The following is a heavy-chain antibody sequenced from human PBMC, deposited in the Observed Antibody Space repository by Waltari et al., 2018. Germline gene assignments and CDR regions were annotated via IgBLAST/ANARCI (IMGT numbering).Heavy chain of an antibody. CDR1: DFTFASHT. J-gene: IGHJ4*02. CDR3: SREANYDRRDSPNDY. V-gene: IGHV3-21*01. D-gene: IGHD3-16*01. CDR2: ITISSNHI. Sequence: LVESGGGLVKPGGSLRLSCEASDFTFASHTMSWVRQPPGKTPPWVASITISSNHIYYADSVEGRFTISRDNMKKLVFLQMDSLSAEDTAVYFCSREANYDRRDSPNDYWGQGTLVTVSS.